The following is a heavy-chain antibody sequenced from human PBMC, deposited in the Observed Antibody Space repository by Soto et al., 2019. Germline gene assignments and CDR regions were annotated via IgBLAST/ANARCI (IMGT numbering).Heavy chain of an antibody. CDR1: GGSFSGYY. D-gene: IGHD6-13*01. J-gene: IGHJ4*02. V-gene: IGHV4-34*01. CDR2: INHSGST. CDR3: ARGSWSSSQSDGYFDY. Sequence: SETLSLTCAVYGGSFSGYYWSWIRQPPGKGLEWIGEINHSGSTNYNPSLKSRVTISVDMSKNQFSLKLSSVTAADTAVYYCARGSWSSSQSDGYFDYWGQGTLVTVSS.